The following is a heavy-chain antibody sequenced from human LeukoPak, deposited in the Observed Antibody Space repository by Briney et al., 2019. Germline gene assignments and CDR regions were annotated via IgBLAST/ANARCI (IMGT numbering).Heavy chain of an antibody. CDR1: GGSFSGYY. J-gene: IGHJ4*02. V-gene: IGHV4-34*01. D-gene: IGHD3-3*01. CDR2: INHSGST. Sequence: SETLSLTCAVYGGSFSGYYWSWIRQPPGKGLEWIGEINHSGSTNYNPSLKSRVTISVDTSKNQFYLKLSSVTAAETAVYYCASTYYDFWSGWRGPFDYWGQGTLVTVSS. CDR3: ASTYYDFWSGWRGPFDY.